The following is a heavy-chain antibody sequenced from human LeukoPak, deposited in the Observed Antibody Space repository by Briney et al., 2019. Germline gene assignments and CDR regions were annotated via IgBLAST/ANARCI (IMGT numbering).Heavy chain of an antibody. J-gene: IGHJ3*01. V-gene: IGHV4-59*08. CDR1: GGSISSYY. Sequence: SETLSLTCTVSGGSISSYYWSWIRQPPGKGLEWIGYIYYSGSTKYNPSPKTEVTISADTPKNQFALKLSSGTAADTPVYYGARHDKDAFDGGRQGSMPTVSS. CDR3: ARHDKDAFDG. CDR2: IYYSGST.